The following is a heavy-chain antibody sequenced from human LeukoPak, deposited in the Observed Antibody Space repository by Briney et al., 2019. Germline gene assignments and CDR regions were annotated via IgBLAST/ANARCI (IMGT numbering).Heavy chain of an antibody. J-gene: IGHJ4*02. CDR2: ISAYNGNT. CDR3: AREVYCSSTSCTYYFDY. D-gene: IGHD2-2*01. Sequence: ASVKVSCKASGYTFTTYGISWVRQAPGQGLEWMEWISAYNGNTNYAQKLQGRVTMTTDTSTSTAYMELRSLRSDDTAVYYCAREVYCSSTSCTYYFDYWGQGTLVTVSS. V-gene: IGHV1-18*01. CDR1: GYTFTTYG.